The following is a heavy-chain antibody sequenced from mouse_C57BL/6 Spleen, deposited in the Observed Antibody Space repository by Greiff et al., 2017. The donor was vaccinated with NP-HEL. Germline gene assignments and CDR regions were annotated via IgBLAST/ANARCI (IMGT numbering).Heavy chain of an antibody. Sequence: VQLQQSGPELVKPGASVKISCKASGYAFSSSWMNWVKQRPGKGLEWIGRIYPGDGDTNYNGKFKGKATLTADKSSSTAYMQLSSLTSEDSAVYLCARIWDYGSSYRYFDVWGTGTTVTVSS. D-gene: IGHD1-1*01. J-gene: IGHJ1*03. CDR3: ARIWDYGSSYRYFDV. V-gene: IGHV1-82*01. CDR1: GYAFSSSW. CDR2: IYPGDGDT.